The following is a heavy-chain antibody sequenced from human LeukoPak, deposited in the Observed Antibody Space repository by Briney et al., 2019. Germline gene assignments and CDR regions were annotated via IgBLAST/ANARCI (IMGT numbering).Heavy chain of an antibody. D-gene: IGHD1-26*01. V-gene: IGHV3-9*01. J-gene: IGHJ4*02. CDR2: ISWNSGSI. Sequence: GGSLRLSCAASGFTFDDYAMHWVRHAPGKGLEWVSGISWNSGSIGYAGSVKGRFTISRDNSKNTLYLQMNSLRAEDTAVYYCAKNRYSGSYYVDYFDYWGQGTLVTVSS. CDR1: GFTFDDYA. CDR3: AKNRYSGSYYVDYFDY.